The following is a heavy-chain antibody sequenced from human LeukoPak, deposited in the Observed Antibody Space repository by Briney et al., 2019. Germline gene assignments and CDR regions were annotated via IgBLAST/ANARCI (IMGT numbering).Heavy chain of an antibody. D-gene: IGHD2-15*01. CDR1: GYTFTSYG. CDR3: ARSAYCSGGSCPENWFDP. V-gene: IGHV1-18*01. Sequence: ASVRVSCKASGYTFTSYGISWVRQAPGQGVERMGWISAYNGHTNYAQQLQGRVTMTTDTSTTAAYMELRSLRSDDTAVYYCARSAYCSGGSCPENWFDPWGQGTLVTVSS. J-gene: IGHJ5*02. CDR2: ISAYNGHT.